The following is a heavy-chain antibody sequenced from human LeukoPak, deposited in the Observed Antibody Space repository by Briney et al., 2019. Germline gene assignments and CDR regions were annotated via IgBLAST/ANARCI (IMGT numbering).Heavy chain of an antibody. D-gene: IGHD3-9*01. J-gene: IGHJ5*02. CDR3: ARDRDDILTGYYPHNWFDP. Sequence: ASVKVSCKASGYTFTGYYMHWVRQAPGQGLEWMGWINPNSGSTNYAQKLQGRVTMTTDTSTSTAYMELRSLRSDDTAVYYCARDRDDILTGYYPHNWFDPWGQGTLVTVSS. CDR1: GYTFTGYY. V-gene: IGHV1-2*02. CDR2: INPNSGST.